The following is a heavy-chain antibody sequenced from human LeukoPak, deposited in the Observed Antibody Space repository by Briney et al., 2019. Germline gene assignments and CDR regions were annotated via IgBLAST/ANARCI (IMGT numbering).Heavy chain of an antibody. CDR1: GFTVSGNY. D-gene: IGHD3-10*01. J-gene: IGHJ6*03. Sequence: GGSLRLSCAGSGFTVSGNYMSWVRQAPGKGLEWVSVIYSGGSTYHVDSVKGRFTISRDNSKNTLYLQMNSLRTEDTAVYYCARALYYGSGAYYYYYMDVWGKGTTVTVSS. V-gene: IGHV3-66*02. CDR2: IYSGGST. CDR3: ARALYYGSGAYYYYYMDV.